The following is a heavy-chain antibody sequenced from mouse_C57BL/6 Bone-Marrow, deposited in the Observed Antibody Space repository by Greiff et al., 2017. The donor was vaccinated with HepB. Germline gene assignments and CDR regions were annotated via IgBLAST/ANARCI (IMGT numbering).Heavy chain of an antibody. CDR1: GYSFTGYY. Sequence: VQLQESGPELVKPGASVKISCKASGYSFTGYYMNWVKQSPEKSLEWIGEINPSTGGTTYNQKFKAKATLTVDKSSSTAYMQLKSLTSEDSAVYYCARHGYDFDYWGQGTTLTVSS. CDR3: ARHGYDFDY. D-gene: IGHD2-2*01. J-gene: IGHJ2*01. V-gene: IGHV1-42*01. CDR2: INPSTGGT.